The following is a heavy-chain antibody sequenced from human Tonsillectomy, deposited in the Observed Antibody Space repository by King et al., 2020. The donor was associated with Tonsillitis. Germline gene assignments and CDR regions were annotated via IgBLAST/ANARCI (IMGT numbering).Heavy chain of an antibody. Sequence: VQLVESGGGVVQPGRSLRLSCAASGFTFSSYGMHWVRQAPGKGLEWVAVISYDGSNKYYADSVKGRFTISIDNSKNTLYLQMNSLRAEDTAVYYCAKDRYSSGWLDYWGQGTLVTVSS. CDR3: AKDRYSSGWLDY. CDR1: GFTFSSYG. D-gene: IGHD6-19*01. V-gene: IGHV3-30*18. J-gene: IGHJ4*02. CDR2: ISYDGSNK.